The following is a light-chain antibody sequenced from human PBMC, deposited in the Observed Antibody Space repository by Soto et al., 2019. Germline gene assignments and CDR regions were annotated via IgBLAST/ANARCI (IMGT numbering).Light chain of an antibody. Sequence: SYELTQPPSVSVAPGKTARITCGGNNIGSKSVHWYQQKPGQAPVLVINYDSDRPSGIPERFSGSNSGNTATLTISRVEAGDEADYYCQVWDSSSDHSVVFGGGTKLTVL. J-gene: IGLJ2*01. CDR3: QVWDSSSDHSVV. V-gene: IGLV3-21*04. CDR2: YDS. CDR1: NIGSKS.